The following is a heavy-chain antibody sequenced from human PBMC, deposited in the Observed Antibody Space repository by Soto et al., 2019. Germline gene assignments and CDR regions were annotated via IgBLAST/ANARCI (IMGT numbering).Heavy chain of an antibody. V-gene: IGHV1-18*01. D-gene: IGHD4-17*01. CDR2: ISAYNGNT. J-gene: IGHJ6*04. CDR3: ARDGGYGDLNCYYGMDV. CDR1: GYTFTSYG. Sequence: ASVKVSCKASGYTFTSYGISWVRQAPGQGLEWMGWISAYNGNTNYAQKLQGRVTMTTDTSTSTAYMELRSLRSDDTAVYYCARDGGYGDLNCYYGMDVWGKGTTVTVSS.